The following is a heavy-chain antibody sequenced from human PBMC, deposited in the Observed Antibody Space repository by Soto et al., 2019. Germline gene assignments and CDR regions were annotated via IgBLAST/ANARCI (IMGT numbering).Heavy chain of an antibody. Sequence: QVQLVESGGGLVKPGGSLRLSCAASGFTFSDYYMSWIRQAPGKGLEWVSYISSSGSTIYYADSVKGRFTISRDNAKNSLYLQMNSLRAEDKAVYYCARGRSCSSTSCYGGDYYYYYYMDVWGKGTTVTVSS. J-gene: IGHJ6*03. CDR1: GFTFSDYY. CDR3: ARGRSCSSTSCYGGDYYYYYYMDV. D-gene: IGHD2-2*01. V-gene: IGHV3-11*01. CDR2: ISSSGSTI.